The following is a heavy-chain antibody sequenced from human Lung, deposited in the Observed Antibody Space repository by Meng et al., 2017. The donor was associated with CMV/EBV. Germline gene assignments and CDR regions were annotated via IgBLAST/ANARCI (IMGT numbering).Heavy chain of an antibody. Sequence: ASVKVSCKASGYTFTNYGISWVRQAPGQGLEWMGWISGYNDNTDYTQKFQGRVTMTTDKSTSTAYMELRSLRSDDTAVYYCARSHYYDFWRGYFSVPFDPWGQGTLVXVSS. CDR3: ARSHYYDFWRGYFSVPFDP. CDR2: ISGYNDNT. CDR1: GYTFTNYG. V-gene: IGHV1-18*01. J-gene: IGHJ5*02. D-gene: IGHD3-3*01.